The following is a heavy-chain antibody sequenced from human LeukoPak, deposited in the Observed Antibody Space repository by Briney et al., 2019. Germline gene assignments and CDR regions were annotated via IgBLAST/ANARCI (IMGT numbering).Heavy chain of an antibody. CDR3: ARWVVSGIRGAFDV. CDR2: INHSGST. CDR1: GYSISSGYY. D-gene: IGHD2-21*01. J-gene: IGHJ3*01. V-gene: IGHV4-38-2*02. Sequence: SETLSLTCTVSGYSISSGYYWGWIRQPPGKGLEWIGEINHSGSTNYNPSLKSRVTISVDTSKNQFSLKLSSVTAADTAVYYCARWVVSGIRGAFDVWGQGTMVPVS.